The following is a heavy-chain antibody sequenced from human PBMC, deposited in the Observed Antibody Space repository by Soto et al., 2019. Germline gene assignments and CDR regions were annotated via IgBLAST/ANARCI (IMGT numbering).Heavy chain of an antibody. D-gene: IGHD6-19*01. V-gene: IGHV3-30*18. J-gene: IGHJ6*02. Sequence: QVQLVESGGGVVQPGRSLRLSCAASGFTFSSYGMHWVRQAPGKGMEWVAVISYDGSNKYYADSLKGRFTVSRDNSKNTLYLQMSSLIAEDTAVYYCVKDGSSGWPYYYGMDVWGQGTTVTVSS. CDR1: GFTFSSYG. CDR3: VKDGSSGWPYYYGMDV. CDR2: ISYDGSNK.